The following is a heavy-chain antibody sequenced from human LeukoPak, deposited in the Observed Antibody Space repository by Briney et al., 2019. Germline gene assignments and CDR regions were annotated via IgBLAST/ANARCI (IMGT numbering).Heavy chain of an antibody. V-gene: IGHV4-39*01. CDR1: GGSFSSSSYY. Sequence: PSETLSLTCTVSGGSFSSSSYYWGWIRQPPGKGLEWIGSIYYSGSTYYNPSLKSRVTISVDTSKNQFSLKLSSVTAADTAVYYCARQNKQLVRGLWFDWGQGTLVTVSS. CDR3: ARQNKQLVRGLWFD. J-gene: IGHJ4*02. D-gene: IGHD6-6*01. CDR2: IYYSGST.